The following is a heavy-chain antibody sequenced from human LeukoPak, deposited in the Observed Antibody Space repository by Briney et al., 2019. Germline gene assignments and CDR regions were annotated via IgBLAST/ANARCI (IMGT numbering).Heavy chain of an antibody. J-gene: IGHJ4*02. CDR3: AREVWGPEY. V-gene: IGHV3-7*01. D-gene: IGHD1-14*01. Sequence: HSGGSLRLSCAASGFTFTKYWMTWVRQAPGKGLEWVGNIKQDGSDKNYMDSVKGRFTISRDNTKNSVYLQMSSLRAEDTAVYYCAREVWGPEYWGQGTLVTVSS. CDR1: GFTFTKYW. CDR2: IKQDGSDK.